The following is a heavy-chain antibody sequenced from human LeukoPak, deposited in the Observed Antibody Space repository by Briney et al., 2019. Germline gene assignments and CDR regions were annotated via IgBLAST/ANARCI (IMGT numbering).Heavy chain of an antibody. CDR3: AKDGVAGIYYYYGMDV. CDR1: RFTFRSYA. CDR2: ISSGGVST. Sequence: GGSLRLSCAASRFTFRSYAMSWVRQAPGKGLVWVSAISSGGVSTYYADSVKGRFTISRDNSKNTLYLQMNSLRAEDTAVYYCAKDGVAGIYYYYGMDVWGQGTTVTVSS. V-gene: IGHV3-23*01. D-gene: IGHD6-19*01. J-gene: IGHJ6*02.